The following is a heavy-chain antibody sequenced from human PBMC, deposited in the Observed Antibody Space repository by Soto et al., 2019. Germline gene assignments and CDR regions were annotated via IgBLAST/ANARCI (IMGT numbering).Heavy chain of an antibody. CDR3: AKANDIVVVVAAYDY. D-gene: IGHD2-15*01. J-gene: IGHJ4*02. CDR1: GFTFSSYA. Sequence: ASVKVSCAASGFTFSSYAMSWVRQAPGKGLEWVSAISGSGGSTYYADSVKGRFTISRDNSKNTLYLQMNSLRAEDTAVYYCAKANDIVVVVAAYDYWGQGTLVTVSS. CDR2: ISGSGGST. V-gene: IGHV3-23*01.